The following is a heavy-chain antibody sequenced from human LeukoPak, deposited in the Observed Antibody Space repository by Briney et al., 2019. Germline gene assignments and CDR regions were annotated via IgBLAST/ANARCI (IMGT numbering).Heavy chain of an antibody. V-gene: IGHV3-23*01. Sequence: GGSLRLSCAASGFTFSNFGMSWVRQAPGKGLEWVSGIGGRGGSTYYAESVKGRFTISRDNSRNTLYLRMNSLRAEDTAVYYCAKDLRFLEWSRSFDYWGQGTLVTVSS. CDR3: AKDLRFLEWSRSFDY. CDR2: IGGRGGST. D-gene: IGHD3-3*01. J-gene: IGHJ4*02. CDR1: GFTFSNFG.